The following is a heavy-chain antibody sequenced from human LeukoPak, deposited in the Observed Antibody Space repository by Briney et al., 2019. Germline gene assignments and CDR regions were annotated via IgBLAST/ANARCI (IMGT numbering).Heavy chain of an antibody. CDR1: GGTFSSYA. V-gene: IGHV1-69*13. J-gene: IGHJ4*02. CDR2: IIPIFGTA. Sequence: SVKVSCKASGGTFSSYAISWVRQAPGQGLEWMGGIIPIFGTANYAQKFQGRVTITADESTSTAYMELSSLRSEDTAVYYCARVGDCSSTGCYRAPYYFDYWGQGTLVTVSS. D-gene: IGHD2-2*01. CDR3: ARVGDCSSTGCYRAPYYFDY.